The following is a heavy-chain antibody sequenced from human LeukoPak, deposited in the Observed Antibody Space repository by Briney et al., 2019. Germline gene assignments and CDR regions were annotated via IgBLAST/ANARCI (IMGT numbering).Heavy chain of an antibody. Sequence: SETLSLTCTVSGGSISSYYWSWIRQPAGKGLEWIGRIYTSGSTNYNPSLKSRVTMSVDTSKNQFSLKLSSVTAADTAAYYCASHCSSTSCPGYWGQGTLVTVSS. CDR2: IYTSGST. J-gene: IGHJ4*02. CDR1: GGSISSYY. V-gene: IGHV4-4*07. CDR3: ASHCSSTSCPGY. D-gene: IGHD2-2*01.